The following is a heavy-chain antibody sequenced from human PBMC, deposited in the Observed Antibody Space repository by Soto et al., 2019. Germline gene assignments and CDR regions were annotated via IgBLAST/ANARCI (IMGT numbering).Heavy chain of an antibody. CDR1: GFTFSSYG. V-gene: IGHV3-33*01. CDR3: ARVESSGWYGDFDY. CDR2: IWYDGSNK. D-gene: IGHD6-19*01. J-gene: IGHJ4*02. Sequence: QVQLVESGGGVVQPGRSLRLSCAASGFTFSSYGMHWVRQAPGKGLEWVAVIWYDGSNKYYADSVKGRFTISRDNSKNTLYLQMKSLRAEDTAVYYCARVESSGWYGDFDYWGQGTLVTVSS.